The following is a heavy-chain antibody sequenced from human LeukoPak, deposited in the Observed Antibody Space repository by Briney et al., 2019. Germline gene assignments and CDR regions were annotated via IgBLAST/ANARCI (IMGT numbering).Heavy chain of an antibody. CDR3: AVETELGFDY. CDR1: GFTFSRYA. Sequence: GESLILSCAASGFTFSRYAMSWVRQAPGKGLEWVSVISGSGDTTYYAGSVKGRFTISRDNSKNTLYLQVNSLRAEDTAVYYCAVETELGFDYWGQGTLVTVSS. D-gene: IGHD7-27*01. J-gene: IGHJ4*02. V-gene: IGHV3-23*01. CDR2: ISGSGDTT.